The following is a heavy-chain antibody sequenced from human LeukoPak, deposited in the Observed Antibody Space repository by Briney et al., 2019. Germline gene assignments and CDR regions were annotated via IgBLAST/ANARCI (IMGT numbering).Heavy chain of an antibody. Sequence: GGSLRLSCAASGFTFSSYATSWVRQAPGKGVEWVSAISGSGGSTYYADSVKGRFTISRDNSKNTLYLQMNSLRAEDTAVYYCATGKLGGWYDAFDIWGQGTMVTVSS. CDR2: ISGSGGST. D-gene: IGHD6-19*01. CDR3: ATGKLGGWYDAFDI. V-gene: IGHV3-23*01. CDR1: GFTFSSYA. J-gene: IGHJ3*02.